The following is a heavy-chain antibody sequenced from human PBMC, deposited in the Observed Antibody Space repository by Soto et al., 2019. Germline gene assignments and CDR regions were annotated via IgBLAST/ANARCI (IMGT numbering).Heavy chain of an antibody. CDR3: VRERWEDS. D-gene: IGHD1-26*01. CDR2: IRQDGGET. V-gene: IGHV3-7*03. CDR1: VFKFSDDA. J-gene: IGHJ1*01. Sequence: GGALSLSCTASVFKFSDDAITWFRQAPGKGLEWVASIRQDGGETYYLDSVRGRFTISKDNARNSLHLQMDSLRAEDTAVYFCVRERWEDSWGPGALVTVSS.